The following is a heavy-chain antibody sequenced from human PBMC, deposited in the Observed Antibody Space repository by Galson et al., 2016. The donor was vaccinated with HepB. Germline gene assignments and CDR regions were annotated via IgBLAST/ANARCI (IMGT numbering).Heavy chain of an antibody. CDR1: GGSIRSTYH. CDR3: ARGDYGMDV. V-gene: IGHV4-31*03. CDR2: IYSKGST. Sequence: TLSLTCTVSGGSIRSTYHWSWIRHRPGKGLEWIGYIYSKGSTYYNPSFKSRLTISIDTSKNQFSLNLISVTAADTAFYYCARGDYGMDVWGQGTTVTVSS. J-gene: IGHJ6*02.